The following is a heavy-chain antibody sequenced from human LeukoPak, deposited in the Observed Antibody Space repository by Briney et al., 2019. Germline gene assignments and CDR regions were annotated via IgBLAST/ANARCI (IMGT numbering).Heavy chain of an antibody. J-gene: IGHJ4*02. CDR3: AKGGGSYYYTHLDY. V-gene: IGHV3-30*18. D-gene: IGHD1-26*01. CDR2: ISYDGSNK. CDR1: GFTFSSYG. Sequence: PGGSLRLSCAASGFTFSSYGMHWVRRAPGKGLGGVAVISYDGSNKYYADPVEGRFTISRDNSKNTLCLQMNSLRAEDTAVYYCAKGGGSYYYTHLDYWGQGTLVTVSS.